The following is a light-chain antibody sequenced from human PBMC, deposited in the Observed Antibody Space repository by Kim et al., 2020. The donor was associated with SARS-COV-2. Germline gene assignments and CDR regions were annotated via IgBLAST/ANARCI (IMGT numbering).Light chain of an antibody. CDR3: ISYTTSPL. Sequence: PARSIPTSCTGTSCDVAAYNTVSWYQQHPGKAPKLMIYPVSKRPSEISNRFSGSKSGNTASLTISGLQAEDEADYYCISYTTSPLFGSGPKVTVL. CDR2: PVS. CDR1: SCDVAAYNT. V-gene: IGLV2-14*03. J-gene: IGLJ1*01.